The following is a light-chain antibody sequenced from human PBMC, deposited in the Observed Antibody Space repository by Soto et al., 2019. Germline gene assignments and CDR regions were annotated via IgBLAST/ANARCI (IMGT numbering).Light chain of an antibody. J-gene: IGKJ5*01. CDR2: XAS. CDR1: DSVSTY. CDR3: QQRGNCIT. V-gene: IGKV3-11*01. Sequence: TKSAAPLSLSRGERAPLSXRASDSVSTYLAWYQQTTGKATRXXIYXASSRATGIPAMFSGSGSGTDFTLTISSLEHEDAAIYYCQQRGNCITFGQGTRLEIK.